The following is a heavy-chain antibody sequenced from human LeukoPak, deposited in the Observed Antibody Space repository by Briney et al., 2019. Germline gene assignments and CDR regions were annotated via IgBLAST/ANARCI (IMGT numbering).Heavy chain of an antibody. Sequence: GASVKVSCKASGYTFTDYYMHWVQQAPGKGLEWMGRVDPEDGETIYAEKFQGRVTITADTSTDTAYMELSSLRSEDTAVYYCAISQIPPEYSSSHAFDIWGQGTMVTVSS. CDR3: AISQIPPEYSSSHAFDI. V-gene: IGHV1-69-2*01. CDR2: VDPEDGET. J-gene: IGHJ3*02. CDR1: GYTFTDYY. D-gene: IGHD6-6*01.